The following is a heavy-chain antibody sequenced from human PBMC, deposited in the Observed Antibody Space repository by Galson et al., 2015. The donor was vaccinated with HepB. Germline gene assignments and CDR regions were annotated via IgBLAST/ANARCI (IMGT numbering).Heavy chain of an antibody. J-gene: IGHJ4*02. V-gene: IGHV3-23*01. CDR3: AKDSSYWDWYQLSDYYFDY. CDR1: GFTFSSYT. D-gene: IGHD2-2*01. Sequence: SLRLSCAASGFTFSSYTMSWVRQTPGKGLEWISAISGSGDRTLYADSVKGRFTVSRDNSKNTLYLQMNSLRGEDTAVYYCAKDSSYWDWYQLSDYYFDYWGQGTLVTVSS. CDR2: ISGSGDRT.